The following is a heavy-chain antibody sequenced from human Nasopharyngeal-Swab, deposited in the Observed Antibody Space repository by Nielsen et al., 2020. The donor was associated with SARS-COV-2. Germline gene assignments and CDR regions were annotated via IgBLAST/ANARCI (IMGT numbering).Heavy chain of an antibody. CDR3: AVLEDGLTLDDAFHI. D-gene: IGHD5-24*01. CDR2: INHSGGST. J-gene: IGHJ3*02. Sequence: ASVKVSCKASGYPFTSYYMHWVRQAPGQGLEWMGIINHSGGSTSYAQKFQGSVTMARDTSTSTVYMELIILRSEDTAVYYCAVLEDGLTLDDAFHIWGQGTMVTVSS. V-gene: IGHV1-46*03. CDR1: GYPFTSYY.